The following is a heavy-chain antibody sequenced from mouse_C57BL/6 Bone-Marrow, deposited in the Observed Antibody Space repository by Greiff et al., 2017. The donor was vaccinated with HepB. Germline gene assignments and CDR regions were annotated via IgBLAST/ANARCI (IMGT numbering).Heavy chain of an antibody. J-gene: IGHJ3*01. CDR2: IYPGDGDT. Sequence: VKLMESGPELVKPGASVKISCKASGYAFSSSWMNWVKQRPGKGLEWIGRIYPGDGDTNYNGKFKGKATLTADKSSSTAYMQLSSLTSEDSAVYFCARKSSWFAYWGQGTLVTVSA. CDR1: GYAFSSSW. CDR3: ARKSSWFAY. V-gene: IGHV1-82*01.